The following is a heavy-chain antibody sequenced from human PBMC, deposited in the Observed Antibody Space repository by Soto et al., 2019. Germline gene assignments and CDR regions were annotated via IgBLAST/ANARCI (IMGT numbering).Heavy chain of an antibody. V-gene: IGHV1-69*01. J-gene: IGHJ5*02. CDR2: IIPIFGTA. CDR1: GGTFSSYA. CDR3: ARARVRGYCSSTSCPSWFDP. D-gene: IGHD2-2*01. Sequence: QVQLVQSGAEVKKPGSSVKVSCKASGGTFSSYAISWVRQAPGQGLEWMGGIIPIFGTANYAQKFQGRVTITADESTSTAYMELSSLISEDTAVYYCARARVRGYCSSTSCPSWFDPWGQGTLVTVSS.